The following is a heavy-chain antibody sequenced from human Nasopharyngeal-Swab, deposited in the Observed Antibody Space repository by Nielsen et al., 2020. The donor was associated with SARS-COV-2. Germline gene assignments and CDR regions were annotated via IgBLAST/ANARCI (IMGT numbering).Heavy chain of an antibody. J-gene: IGHJ6*02. D-gene: IGHD5-18*01. Sequence: GSGYCLNSHWISRVRQMPGKGLEWMGRIDPSDSYTNYSPSFQGHVTISADKSISTAYLQWSSLKASDTAMYYCARQMVTNHYYYYGMDVWGQGTTVTVSS. CDR3: ARQMVTNHYYYYGMDV. CDR1: GYCLNSHW. V-gene: IGHV5-10-1*01. CDR2: IDPSDSYT.